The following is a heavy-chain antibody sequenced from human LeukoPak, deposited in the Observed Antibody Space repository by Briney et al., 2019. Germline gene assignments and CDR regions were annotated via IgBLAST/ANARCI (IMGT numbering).Heavy chain of an antibody. CDR1: GFTFSSYA. J-gene: IGHJ4*02. CDR2: ISATGGTI. Sequence: GGSLRLSCAASGFTFSSYAMSWVRQAPGRGWEWASAISATGGTIHYADSVRGRFIISRDNSKNTLYLQMNSLRAEDTAVYYCAREMTIITYSFDSWGQGTLVTVSS. V-gene: IGHV3-23*01. CDR3: AREMTIITYSFDS. D-gene: IGHD5-24*01.